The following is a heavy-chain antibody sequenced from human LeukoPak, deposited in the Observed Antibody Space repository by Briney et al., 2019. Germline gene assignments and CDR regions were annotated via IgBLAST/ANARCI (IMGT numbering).Heavy chain of an antibody. CDR1: GGTFSSYA. V-gene: IGHV1-2*02. J-gene: IGHJ6*02. CDR2: INPNSGGT. CDR3: ARVSGSYGYYYYGMDV. Sequence: ASVKVSCKASGGTFSSYAISWVRQAPGQGLEWMGWINPNSGGTNYAQKFQGRVTMTRDTSISTAYMELSRLRSDDTAVYYCARVSGSYGYYYYGMDVWGQGTTVTVSS. D-gene: IGHD1-26*01.